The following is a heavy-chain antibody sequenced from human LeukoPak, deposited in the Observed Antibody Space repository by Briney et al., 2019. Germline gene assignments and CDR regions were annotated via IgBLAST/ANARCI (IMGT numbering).Heavy chain of an antibody. V-gene: IGHV4-61*02. D-gene: IGHD3-22*01. CDR3: ARGILYYYDSSGYLGLHMDV. Sequence: SETLSLTCTVSGGSISSGSYYWSCIRQPAGKGLEWIGRIYTSGSTNYNPSLKSRVTISVDTSKNQFSLKLSSVTAADTAVYYCARGILYYYDSSGYLGLHMDVWGKGTTVTISS. J-gene: IGHJ6*03. CDR2: IYTSGST. CDR1: GGSISSGSYY.